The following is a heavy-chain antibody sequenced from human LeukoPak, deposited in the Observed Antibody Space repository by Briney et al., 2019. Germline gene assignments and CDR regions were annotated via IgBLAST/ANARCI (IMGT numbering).Heavy chain of an antibody. D-gene: IGHD2-21*02. J-gene: IGHJ6*03. CDR3: ARPLTSFYYMDV. V-gene: IGHV4-59*08. Sequence: SETLSLTCTVSGGSISSYYWSWIRQPPGKGLEWIGYIYYSGSTNYNPSLKSRVTISVDTSKNQFSLRLSSVTAADTAVYYCARPLTSFYYMDVWGKGITVTVSS. CDR2: IYYSGST. CDR1: GGSISSYY.